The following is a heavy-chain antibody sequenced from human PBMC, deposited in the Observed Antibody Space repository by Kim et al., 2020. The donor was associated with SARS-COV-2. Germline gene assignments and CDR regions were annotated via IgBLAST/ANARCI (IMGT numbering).Heavy chain of an antibody. CDR3: ARDLGYCSGGRCSPLDY. D-gene: IGHD2-15*01. Sequence: GGSLRLSCAASGFTFSAYSMNWVRQAPGKGLEWVSYISSSSYPIHYADSVKGRFTISRDNGKNSLFLQMNSLRDEDTAVYYCARDLGYCSGGRCSPLDYWGQGTLVTVSS. CDR2: ISSSSYPI. J-gene: IGHJ4*02. V-gene: IGHV3-48*02. CDR1: GFTFSAYS.